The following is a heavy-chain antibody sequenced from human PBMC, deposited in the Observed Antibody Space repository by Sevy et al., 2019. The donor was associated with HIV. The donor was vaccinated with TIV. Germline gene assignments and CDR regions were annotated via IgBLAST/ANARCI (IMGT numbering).Heavy chain of an antibody. CDR3: ARGTTMIVVVNPVRGFDI. CDR1: GGSFSGYY. J-gene: IGHJ3*02. Sequence: SETLSLTCAVYGGSFSGYYWSWIRQPPGKGLEWIGEINHSGSTNYNPSLKSRVTISVDTSKNQFSLKLSSVTAADTAVYYCARGTTMIVVVNPVRGFDIWGQWTMVTVSS. CDR2: INHSGST. D-gene: IGHD3-22*01. V-gene: IGHV4-34*01.